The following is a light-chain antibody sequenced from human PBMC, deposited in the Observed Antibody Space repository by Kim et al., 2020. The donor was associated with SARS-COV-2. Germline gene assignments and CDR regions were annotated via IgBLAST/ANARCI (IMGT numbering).Light chain of an antibody. CDR2: KLS. CDR1: QSLVSSDGNTY. J-gene: IGKJ1*01. Sequence: PASISWRSSQSLVSSDGNTYLHWFLQRPGQSPRRLTNKLSNRESGVPDRFSGSGSGTDFTLKISRVEAEDVGVYYCMQTIHWPGTFGQGTKVDIK. V-gene: IGKV2-30*01. CDR3: MQTIHWPGT.